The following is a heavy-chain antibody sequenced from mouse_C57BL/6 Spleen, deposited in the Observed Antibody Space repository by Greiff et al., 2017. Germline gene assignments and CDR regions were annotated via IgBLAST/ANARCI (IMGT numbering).Heavy chain of an antibody. CDR1: GYTFTDYY. V-gene: IGHV1-26*01. J-gene: IGHJ3*01. CDR2: INPNNGGT. Sequence: EVQLQQSGPELVKPGASVKISCKASGYTFTDYYMNWVKQSHGKSLEWIGDINPNNGGTSYNQKFKGKATLTVDKSSSTAYMELRSLTSEDSAVYYCARPGYGSSYWYAYWGQGTLVTVSA. D-gene: IGHD1-1*01. CDR3: ARPGYGSSYWYAY.